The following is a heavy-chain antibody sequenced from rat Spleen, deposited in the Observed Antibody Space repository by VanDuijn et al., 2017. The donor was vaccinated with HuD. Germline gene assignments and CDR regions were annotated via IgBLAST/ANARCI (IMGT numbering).Heavy chain of an antibody. CDR2: INKDSTIV. J-gene: IGHJ2*01. V-gene: IGHV4-2*01. D-gene: IGHD4-3*01. CDR1: GFNFNDNW. Sequence: EVKLVESGGGLVQPGRSLKLSCAASGFNFNDNWMGWVRQAPGKGLEWIAEINKDSTIVKFIPSLKDKITISRDNAQNTLYLQMSKLGSEDTAIYYCVREEVGVRNWGQGVMVTVSS. CDR3: VREEVGVRN.